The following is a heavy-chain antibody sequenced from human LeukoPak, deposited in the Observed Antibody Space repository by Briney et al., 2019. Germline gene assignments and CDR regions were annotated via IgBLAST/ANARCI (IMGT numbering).Heavy chain of an antibody. CDR3: ARERREFFDY. D-gene: IGHD3-10*01. CDR2: INPNSGGT. Sequence: GASVNVSCKASGYTFTDYYVHWVRQAPGQGLEWMGWINPNSGGTKYAQNFQGRVTMTRDTSISTAYMELSRLRSDDTAVYYCARERREFFDYWGQGTLVTVSS. V-gene: IGHV1-2*02. CDR1: GYTFTDYY. J-gene: IGHJ4*02.